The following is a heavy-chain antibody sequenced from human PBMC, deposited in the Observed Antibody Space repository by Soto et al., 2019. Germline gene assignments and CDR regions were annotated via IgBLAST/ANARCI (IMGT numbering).Heavy chain of an antibody. CDR1: GFTFSSYA. Sequence: QVQLVESGGGVVQPGRSLRLSCAASGFTFSSYAMHWVRQAPGKGLEWVAVISYDGSNKYYADSVKGRFTISRDNSKNTLYLQMNSLRAEDTAVYYCARDYVRFLEGNNYYYYYGMDVWGQGTTVSVSS. CDR3: ARDYVRFLEGNNYYYYYGMDV. CDR2: ISYDGSNK. D-gene: IGHD3-3*01. J-gene: IGHJ6*02. V-gene: IGHV3-30-3*01.